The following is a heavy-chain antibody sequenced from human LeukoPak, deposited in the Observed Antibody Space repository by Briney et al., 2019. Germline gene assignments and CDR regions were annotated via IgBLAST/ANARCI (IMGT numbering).Heavy chain of an antibody. CDR1: GFTFSSYG. Sequence: GMSLTLSCAASGFTFSSYGMQWVRQAPGKGLEGVAVIWYGGSNKYYAVSVRGRFTISRDNYKNTLYLQMHSLRAEDTAVYYCAKDSNPRAAAGSFFDYWGQGTLVTVSS. J-gene: IGHJ4*02. V-gene: IGHV3-33*06. CDR2: IWYGGSNK. D-gene: IGHD3-10*01. CDR3: AKDSNPRAAAGSFFDY.